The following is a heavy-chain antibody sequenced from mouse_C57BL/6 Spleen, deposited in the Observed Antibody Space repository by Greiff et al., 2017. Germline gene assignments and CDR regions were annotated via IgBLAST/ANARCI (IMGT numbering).Heavy chain of an antibody. Sequence: VQLQESGAELARPGASVKMSCKASGYTFTSYTMHWVKQRPGQGLEWIGYINPSSGYTKYNQKFKDKATLTADKSSSTAYMQLSSLTSEDSAVYYCARLDDCDACWYFDVWGTGTTVTVSS. J-gene: IGHJ1*03. V-gene: IGHV1-4*01. CDR2: INPSSGYT. CDR3: ARLDDCDACWYFDV. CDR1: GYTFTSYT. D-gene: IGHD2-4*01.